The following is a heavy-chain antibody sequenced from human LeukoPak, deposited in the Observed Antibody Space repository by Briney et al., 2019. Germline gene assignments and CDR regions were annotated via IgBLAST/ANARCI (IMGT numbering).Heavy chain of an antibody. CDR2: ISYDGSNK. Sequence: GRSLRLSCAASGFTFSSYAMHWVRQAPGKGLEWVAVISYDGSNKYYADSVKGRFTISRDNSKNTLYLQMNSLRAEDTAVYYCARGGRNSYYSDYWGQGTLVTVSS. CDR3: ARGGRNSYYSDY. V-gene: IGHV3-30*03. CDR1: GFTFSSYA. J-gene: IGHJ4*02. D-gene: IGHD3-22*01.